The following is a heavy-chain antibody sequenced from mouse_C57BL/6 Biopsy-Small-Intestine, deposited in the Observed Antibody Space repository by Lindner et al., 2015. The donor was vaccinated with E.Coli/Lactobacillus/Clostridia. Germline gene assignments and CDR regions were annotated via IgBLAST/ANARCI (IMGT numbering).Heavy chain of an antibody. CDR3: ARDLKPKSIADAGSWFDP. J-gene: IGHJ4*01. D-gene: IGHD1-1*02. CDR2: IYPNSGAT. Sequence: SVKVSCKTSGYTLTGFYIHWVRQAPGQGLEWMGWIYPNSGATNYAQKFQGRVTMTRDTSITPAYMELSSLTSDDTAIYYCARDLKPKSIADAGSWFDPWGQGTLVTVSS. V-gene: IGHV1-72*04. CDR1: GYTLTGFY.